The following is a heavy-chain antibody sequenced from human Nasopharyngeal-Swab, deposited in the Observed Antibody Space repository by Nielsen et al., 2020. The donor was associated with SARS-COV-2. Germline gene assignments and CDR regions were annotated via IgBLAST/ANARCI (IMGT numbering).Heavy chain of an antibody. V-gene: IGHV1-46*01. D-gene: IGHD3-3*01. CDR3: AREPITIFGVVTNPYYGMDV. CDR2: INPSGGST. J-gene: IGHJ6*02. Sequence: WVRQAPGQGLEWMGIINPSGGSTSYAQKFQGRVTMTRDTSTNTVYMELSSLRSEDTAVYYCAREPITIFGVVTNPYYGMDVWGQGTTVTVSS.